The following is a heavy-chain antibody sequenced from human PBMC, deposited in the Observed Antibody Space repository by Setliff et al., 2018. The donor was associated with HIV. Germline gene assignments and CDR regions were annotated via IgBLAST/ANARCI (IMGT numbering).Heavy chain of an antibody. V-gene: IGHV1-69*13. CDR2: TIPVAGAA. J-gene: IGHJ4*02. CDR1: GGSFRNNA. D-gene: IGHD2-8*02. Sequence: ASVKVSCKASGGSFRNNALNWVRQAPGQGREWMGGTIPVAGAANVAQRFQGRVVLSADESTNIAYLQMNSLKTEDTAVYYCTSAFADYAYWYFDYWGQGTLVTVSS. CDR3: TSAFADYAYWYFDY.